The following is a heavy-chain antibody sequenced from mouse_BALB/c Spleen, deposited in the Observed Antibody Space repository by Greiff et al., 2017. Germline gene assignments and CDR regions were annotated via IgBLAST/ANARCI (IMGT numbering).Heavy chain of an antibody. J-gene: IGHJ4*01. CDR1: GYSFTSYW. CDR2: IYPGNSDT. D-gene: IGHD2-4*01. V-gene: IGHV1-5*01. CDR3: TRGRDDYDGNAMDY. Sequence: AQLQQSGTVLARPGASVKMSCKASGYSFTSYWMHWVKQRPGQGLEWIGAIYPGNSDTSYNQKFKGKAKLTAVTSASTAYMELSSLTNEDSAVYYCTRGRDDYDGNAMDYWGQGTSVTVSS.